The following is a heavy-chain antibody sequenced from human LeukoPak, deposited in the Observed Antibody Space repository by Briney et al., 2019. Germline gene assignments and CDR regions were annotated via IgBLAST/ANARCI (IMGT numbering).Heavy chain of an antibody. D-gene: IGHD7-27*01. CDR1: GYTFTGYY. V-gene: IGHV1-2*02. CDR2: INPNSGGT. CDR3: ARDPLSNWGERTFDY. Sequence: GASVKVSCKASGYTFTGYYMHWVRQAPGQGLEWMGWINPNSGGTNYAQKFQGRVTMTRDTFISTAYMELSRLRPDDTAVYYCARDPLSNWGERTFDYWGQGTLVTVSS. J-gene: IGHJ4*02.